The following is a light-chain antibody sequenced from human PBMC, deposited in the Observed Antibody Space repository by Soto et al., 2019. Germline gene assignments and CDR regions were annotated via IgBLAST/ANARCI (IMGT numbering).Light chain of an antibody. CDR1: QNINNY. Sequence: EIQMTQSPSSLSASVGDRVTIICQASQNINNYLNWYQQTPGRAPKLLIYDASNLEAGVPSRFRGSASGTDFTFTISRLKPEDIATYYCQQYENLPTFGQGTRLEIK. CDR3: QQYENLPT. J-gene: IGKJ5*01. V-gene: IGKV1-33*01. CDR2: DAS.